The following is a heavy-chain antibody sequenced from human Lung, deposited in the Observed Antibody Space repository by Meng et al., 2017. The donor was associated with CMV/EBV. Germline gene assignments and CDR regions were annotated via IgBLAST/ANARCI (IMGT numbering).Heavy chain of an antibody. V-gene: IGHV4-39*07. CDR1: GGSISSNSYY. CDR3: ARGYYSASTCHDYANPHWFDP. Sequence: SETLSLTCAASGGSISSNSYYWGWIRQPPGQGLDWIGSVYYSGTTYYDPSLKSLVTISVDSSKKQISLKLSSLTAADTAVYYCARGYYSASTCHDYANPHWFDPSGQGTLVTVSS. D-gene: IGHD3-22*01. J-gene: IGHJ5*02. CDR2: VYYSGTT.